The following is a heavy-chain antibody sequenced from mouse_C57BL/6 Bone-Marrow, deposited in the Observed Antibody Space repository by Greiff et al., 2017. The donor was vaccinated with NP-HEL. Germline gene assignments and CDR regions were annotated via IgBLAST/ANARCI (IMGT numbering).Heavy chain of an antibody. CDR3: ATYYDYDVGYWYFDV. CDR2: IWRGGST. J-gene: IGHJ1*03. D-gene: IGHD2-4*01. Sequence: VQLQQSGPGLVQPSQSLSITCTVSGFSLTSYGVHWVRQSPGKGLEWLGVIWRGGSTDYNAAFMSRLSITKDNSKSQVFFKMNSLQADDTAIYXCATYYDYDVGYWYFDVWGTGTTVTVSS. V-gene: IGHV2-5*01. CDR1: GFSLTSYG.